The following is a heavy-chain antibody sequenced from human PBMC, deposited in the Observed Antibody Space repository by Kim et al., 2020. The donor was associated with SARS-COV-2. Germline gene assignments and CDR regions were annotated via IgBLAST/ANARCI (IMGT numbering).Heavy chain of an antibody. V-gene: IGHV5-10-1*01. Sequence: GESLKISCKGSGYSFTSYWISWVRQMPGKGLEWMGRIDPSDSYTNYSPSFQGHVTISADKSISTAYLQWSSLKASDTAMYYCARLEDYYDSSGYYPRGLDYWGQGTLVTVSS. CDR1: GYSFTSYW. CDR2: IDPSDSYT. D-gene: IGHD3-22*01. CDR3: ARLEDYYDSSGYYPRGLDY. J-gene: IGHJ4*02.